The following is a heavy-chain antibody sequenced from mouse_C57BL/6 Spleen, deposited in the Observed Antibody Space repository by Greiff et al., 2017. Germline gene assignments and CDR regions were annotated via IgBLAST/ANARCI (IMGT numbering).Heavy chain of an antibody. D-gene: IGHD1-1*01. V-gene: IGHV1-42*01. CDR1: GYSFTGYY. J-gene: IGHJ2*01. Sequence: EVQLQQSGPELVKPGASVKISCKASGYSFTGYYMNWVKQSPEKSLEWIGEINPSTGGTTDNQKFKAKATLTVDKSSSTAYMQLKSLTSEDSAVYYCARSEYYGSSYHFDDWGKGTTLTVAS. CDR3: ARSEYYGSSYHFDD. CDR2: INPSTGGT.